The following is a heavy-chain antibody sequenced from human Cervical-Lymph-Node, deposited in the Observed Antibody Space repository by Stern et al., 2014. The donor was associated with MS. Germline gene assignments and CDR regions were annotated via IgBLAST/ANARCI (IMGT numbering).Heavy chain of an antibody. J-gene: IGHJ6*02. Sequence: VQLVQSGAEVKKPGASVKVSCKVSGGTFSSYAMSWVRQAPGQGLEWMGGIIPNFGATNYAQTFPGRVTITADASKSPAYLELSRLRSEDTAVYYCARGEMSYGSNYYGRDVWGQGTTVTVSS. D-gene: IGHD5-18*01. CDR1: GGTFSSYA. V-gene: IGHV1-69*01. CDR3: ARGEMSYGSNYYGRDV. CDR2: IIPNFGAT.